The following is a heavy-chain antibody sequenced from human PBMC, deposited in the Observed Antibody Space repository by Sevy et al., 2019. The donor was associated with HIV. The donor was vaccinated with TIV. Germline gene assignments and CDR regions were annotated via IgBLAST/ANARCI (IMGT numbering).Heavy chain of an antibody. CDR2: ISGSGGST. V-gene: IGHV3-23*01. CDR3: AKDLRSGNDYGDYGYYGMDV. Sequence: GGSLRLSCAASGFTFSSYAMSWVRRAPGKGLEWVSAISGSGGSTYYADSVKGRFTISRDNSKNTLYLQMNSLRAEDTAVYYCAKDLRSGNDYGDYGYYGMDVWGQGTTVTVSS. CDR1: GFTFSSYA. D-gene: IGHD4-17*01. J-gene: IGHJ6*02.